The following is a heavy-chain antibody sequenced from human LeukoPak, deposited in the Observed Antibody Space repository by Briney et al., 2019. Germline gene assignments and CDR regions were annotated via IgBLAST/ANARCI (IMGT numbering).Heavy chain of an antibody. J-gene: IGHJ4*02. CDR3: AKGFNGRAVAGTVDY. V-gene: IGHV3-23*01. CDR2: ISGSGGST. CDR1: GFTVITND. Sequence: PGGSLRLSCAASGFTVITNDMTWIRQAPGRGLEWVSAISGSGGSTYYADSVKGRFSISRDNSKNTLYLQMNGLRAEDTAVYYCAKGFNGRAVAGTVDYWGEGTLVTVSS. D-gene: IGHD6-19*01.